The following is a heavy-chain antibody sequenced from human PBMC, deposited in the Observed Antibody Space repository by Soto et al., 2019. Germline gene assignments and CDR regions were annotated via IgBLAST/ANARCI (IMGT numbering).Heavy chain of an antibody. V-gene: IGHV3-15*07. CDR1: GFTFTNAW. CDR2: IKSKTDGGTT. Sequence: GGSLRLSCAASGFTFTNAWINWVRQAPGKGLEWVGRIKSKTDGGTTDYAEPVKGRFAISRDDSNNMVYLQMNSLKNEDTAVYYCTTDSYSTIIIVRFDYWGHRTLVTVSS. D-gene: IGHD3-22*01. CDR3: TTDSYSTIIIVRFDY. J-gene: IGHJ4*01.